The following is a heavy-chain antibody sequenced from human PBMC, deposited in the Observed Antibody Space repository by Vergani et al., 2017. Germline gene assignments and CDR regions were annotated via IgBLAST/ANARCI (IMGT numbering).Heavy chain of an antibody. Sequence: QVQLVQSGAEVKKPGSSVKVSCKASGGTFSSYAISWVRQAPGQGLEWMGGIIPIFGTANYAQKFQGRVTITADESTSTAYMELSSLRSEDTAVYYCARGVEGQDIVVVPAAEPDYYYYYMDVWGKGTTVTVSS. J-gene: IGHJ6*03. CDR2: IIPIFGTA. D-gene: IGHD2-2*01. CDR1: GGTFSSYA. V-gene: IGHV1-69*01. CDR3: ARGVEGQDIVVVPAAEPDYYYYYMDV.